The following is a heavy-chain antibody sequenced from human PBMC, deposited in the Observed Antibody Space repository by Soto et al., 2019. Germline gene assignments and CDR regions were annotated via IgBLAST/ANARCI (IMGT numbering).Heavy chain of an antibody. CDR3: ARGPEYYFDSSGCFDY. CDR2: ISYDGSKT. D-gene: IGHD3-22*01. V-gene: IGHV3-30-3*01. J-gene: IGHJ4*02. CDR1: GFTFSSYA. Sequence: QVQLVESGGGVVQPGRSLRLSCAASGFTFSSYAMHWVRQAPGKGLDWVAVISYDGSKTYYADSEKGRFTISRDNSKNTLYLQMNSLRAEDTAAYYCARGPEYYFDSSGCFDYWGQGTLVTVSS.